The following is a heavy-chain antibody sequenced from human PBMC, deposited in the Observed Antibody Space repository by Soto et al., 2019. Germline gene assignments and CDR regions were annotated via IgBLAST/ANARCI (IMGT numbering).Heavy chain of an antibody. Sequence: QVQLVQSGAEVKKPGSSVKVSCKASGGTFSSYAISWVRQAPGQGLEWMGGIIPIFGTANYAQKFQGRVTITADESTSTAYMELSSLRSEGTAVYYCARGCSSTSCYARKNWFDPWGQGTLVTVSS. J-gene: IGHJ5*02. V-gene: IGHV1-69*01. D-gene: IGHD2-2*01. CDR1: GGTFSSYA. CDR2: IIPIFGTA. CDR3: ARGCSSTSCYARKNWFDP.